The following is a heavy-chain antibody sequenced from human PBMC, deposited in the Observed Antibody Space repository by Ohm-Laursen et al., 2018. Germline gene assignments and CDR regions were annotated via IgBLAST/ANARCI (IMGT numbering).Heavy chain of an antibody. Sequence: SDTLSLTCAVSGGSISSYYWTWIRQPPGKGLEWIGYIYYAGSTSYNPSLKSRVTISVDTSKNQFSLKLSSVTAADTAAYYCARRANSAYPYYLDHWGQGTLVTVSS. CDR2: IYYAGST. V-gene: IGHV4-59*08. D-gene: IGHD3-22*01. CDR3: ARRANSAYPYYLDH. J-gene: IGHJ4*02. CDR1: GGSISSYY.